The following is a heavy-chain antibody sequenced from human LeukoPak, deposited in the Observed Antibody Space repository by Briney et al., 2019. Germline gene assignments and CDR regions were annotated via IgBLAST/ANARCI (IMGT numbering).Heavy chain of an antibody. D-gene: IGHD2-15*01. CDR3: ARGEDTTISQIFDY. J-gene: IGHJ4*02. CDR2: IYSGGNT. Sequence: GGSLRLSCAASGFTVRSNYMSWVRQAPGRGLEWVSVIYSGGNTYYADSVKGRFSISRDNSKNTVHLQMNSLRTEDTAVYYCARGEDTTISQIFDYWGQGTLVTVSS. V-gene: IGHV3-66*02. CDR1: GFTVRSNY.